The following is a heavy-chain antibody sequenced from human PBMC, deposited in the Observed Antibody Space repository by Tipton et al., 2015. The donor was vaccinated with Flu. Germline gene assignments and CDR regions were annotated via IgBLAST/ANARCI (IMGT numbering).Heavy chain of an antibody. Sequence: SLRLSCAASGFTVSSNYMSWVRPAPGKGLEWVSVIYSGGSTYYADSVKGRFTISRDNSKNTLYLQMNSLRTEDTAVYYCARHLSERYCSGGSCMGYFDLWGRGTLVPVS. D-gene: IGHD2-15*01. CDR1: GFTVSSNY. CDR2: IYSGGST. V-gene: IGHV3-53*01. J-gene: IGHJ2*01. CDR3: ARHLSERYCSGGSCMGYFDL.